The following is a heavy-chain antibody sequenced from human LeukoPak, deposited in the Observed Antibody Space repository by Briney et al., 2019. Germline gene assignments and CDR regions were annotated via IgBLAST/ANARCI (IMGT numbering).Heavy chain of an antibody. CDR3: ATGRIYYDSSGYYQLDY. D-gene: IGHD3-22*01. CDR2: FDPEDGET. Sequence: ASVKVSCKVSGYTLTELSMHWVRQAPGKGLEWMGGFDPEDGETIYAQKFQGRVTMTEDTSTDTAYMELSSLRSEDTAVYYCATGRIYYDSSGYYQLDYWRQGTLVTVSS. CDR1: GYTLTELS. J-gene: IGHJ4*02. V-gene: IGHV1-24*01.